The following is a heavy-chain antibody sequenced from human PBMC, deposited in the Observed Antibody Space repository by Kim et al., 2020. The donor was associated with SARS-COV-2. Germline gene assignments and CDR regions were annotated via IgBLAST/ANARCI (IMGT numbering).Heavy chain of an antibody. CDR3: ARESDLDGYNYLDY. J-gene: IGHJ4*02. CDR2: ISAYNGNT. D-gene: IGHD5-12*01. V-gene: IGHV1-18*01. Sequence: ASVKVSCKASGYTFTSYGISWVRQAPGQRLEWMGWISAYNGNTNYAQKHQGRVTMTTDTSTSTAYMELRSLRSDDTAVYYCARESDLDGYNYLDYWGQGTLVTVSS. CDR1: GYTFTSYG.